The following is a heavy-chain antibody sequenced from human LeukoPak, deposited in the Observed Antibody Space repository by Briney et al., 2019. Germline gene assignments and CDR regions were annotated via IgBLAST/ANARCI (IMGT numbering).Heavy chain of an antibody. CDR3: ARGKVVTMVRGVIITYFDY. CDR1: GYTFTGYY. D-gene: IGHD3-10*01. Sequence: VAAVKVSCKASGYTFTGYYINWVRQAPGQGLEWVGIIIHRDGSTSYAQKFQGRVTMTRDTSTSTVYMELSSLRSEDTAVYYCARGKVVTMVRGVIITYFDYWGQGTLVTVSS. V-gene: IGHV1-46*01. CDR2: IIHRDGST. J-gene: IGHJ4*02.